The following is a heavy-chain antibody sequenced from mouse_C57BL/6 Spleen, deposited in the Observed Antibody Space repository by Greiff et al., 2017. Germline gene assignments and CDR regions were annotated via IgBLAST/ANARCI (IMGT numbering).Heavy chain of an antibody. V-gene: IGHV1-26*01. J-gene: IGHJ2*01. CDR3: ARSGTPDYFDY. Sequence: VQLQQSGPELVKPGASVKISCKASGYTFTDYYMHWVKQSHGKSLEWIGDINPNNGGTSYNQKFKGKATLTVDKSSSTAYMELRSLTSEDSAVYYCARSGTPDYFDYWGQGTTLTVSS. CDR2: INPNNGGT. D-gene: IGHD3-1*01. CDR1: GYTFTDYY.